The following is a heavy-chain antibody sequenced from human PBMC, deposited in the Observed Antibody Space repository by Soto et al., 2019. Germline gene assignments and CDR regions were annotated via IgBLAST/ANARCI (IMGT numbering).Heavy chain of an antibody. CDR2: IYHSGST. J-gene: IGHJ4*02. D-gene: IGHD6-13*01. Sequence: KPSETLSLTCAVSGYSISSGYYWGWIRQPPGKGLEWIGSIYHSGSTYYNPSLKSRVTISVDTSKNQFSLKLSSVTAADTAVYYCARGFGGAAAGFLFDYWGQGTLVTVSS. CDR1: GYSISSGYY. CDR3: ARGFGGAAAGFLFDY. V-gene: IGHV4-38-2*01.